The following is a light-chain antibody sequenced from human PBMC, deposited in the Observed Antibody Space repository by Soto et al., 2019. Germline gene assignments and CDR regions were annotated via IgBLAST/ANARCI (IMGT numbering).Light chain of an antibody. J-gene: IGLJ2*01. Sequence: QSALTQPASVSGSLGQSITISCTGTRTDISGYNYVSWYQQYPAKAPKLVICEVTSRPSAISDRFSGSKSANTASLTISGLQAEDEADYFCTSYTNSKAYILFGGGTKLTVL. CDR3: TSYTNSKAYIL. CDR1: RTDISGYNY. V-gene: IGLV2-14*01. CDR2: EVT.